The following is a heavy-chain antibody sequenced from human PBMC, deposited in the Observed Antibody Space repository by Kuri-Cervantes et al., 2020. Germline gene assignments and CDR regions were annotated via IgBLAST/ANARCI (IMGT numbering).Heavy chain of an antibody. J-gene: IGHJ3*02. D-gene: IGHD3-22*01. CDR3: SRGLTLYDGSGYYLLDI. CDR2: IIPKLGTS. V-gene: IGHV1-69*16. Sequence: SVKVSCKASGYSFTGYYMHWVRQAPGQGLEWMGGIIPKLGTSNYARNFRGRVTIATDESMSTVSMELTSLRYEDTAVYYCSRGLTLYDGSGYYLLDIWGQGTLVTVSS. CDR1: GYSFTGYY.